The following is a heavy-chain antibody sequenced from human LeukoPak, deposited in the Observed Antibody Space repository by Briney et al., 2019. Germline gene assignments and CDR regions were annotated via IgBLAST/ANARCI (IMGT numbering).Heavy chain of an antibody. D-gene: IGHD6-19*01. V-gene: IGHV4-61*01. J-gene: IGHJ1*01. Sequence: SSETLSLTCTVSGGSVSSGNYYWSWIRQPPGKGLEWIGYISYSGSTQYNPSLKSRVTISVDTSKKQFSLKLSSVTAADTAVYYCARVGSSGSFQHWGQGTLVTVSS. CDR2: ISYSGST. CDR1: GGSVSSGNYY. CDR3: ARVGSSGSFQH.